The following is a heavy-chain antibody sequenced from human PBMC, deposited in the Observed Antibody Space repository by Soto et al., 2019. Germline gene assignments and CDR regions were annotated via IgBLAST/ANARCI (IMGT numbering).Heavy chain of an antibody. D-gene: IGHD3-22*01. V-gene: IGHV1-18*01. Sequence: GASVKVSCKASGYTFTSYGISWVRQAPGQGLEWMGWISAYNGNTNYAQKLQGRVTMTTDTSTSTAYMELRSLRSDDTAVYYCARDWSYYYDSSGYGDFDYWGQGTLVTVSS. CDR3: ARDWSYYYDSSGYGDFDY. J-gene: IGHJ4*02. CDR2: ISAYNGNT. CDR1: GYTFTSYG.